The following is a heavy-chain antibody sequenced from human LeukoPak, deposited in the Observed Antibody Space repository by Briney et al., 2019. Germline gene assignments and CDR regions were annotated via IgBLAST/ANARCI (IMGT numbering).Heavy chain of an antibody. CDR2: INHSGST. V-gene: IGHV4-34*01. Sequence: SETLSLTCAVYGGSFSGYYWSWIRQPPGKGLEWIGEINHSGSTNYNPSLKSRVTISVDTSKNQFSLKLSSVTAADTAVYYCARGRSSGYYFHLHPLDYWGQGTLVTVSS. D-gene: IGHD3-22*01. J-gene: IGHJ4*02. CDR3: ARGRSSGYYFHLHPLDY. CDR1: GGSFSGYY.